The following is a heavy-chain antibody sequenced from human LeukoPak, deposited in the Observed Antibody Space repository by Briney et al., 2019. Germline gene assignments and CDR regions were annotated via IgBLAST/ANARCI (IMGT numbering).Heavy chain of an antibody. J-gene: IGHJ4*02. Sequence: SETLSLTCTVSGYTISSGYYRGWIRQPPGKGLEWVGSIYHSGSTYYNPSLKSRVTISVDTSKNQLSLKVSSVTAADTAVYYCARLPAAIGGYYFDYWGQGTLVTVSS. V-gene: IGHV4-38-2*02. D-gene: IGHD2-2*02. CDR1: GYTISSGYY. CDR3: ARLPAAIGGYYFDY. CDR2: IYHSGST.